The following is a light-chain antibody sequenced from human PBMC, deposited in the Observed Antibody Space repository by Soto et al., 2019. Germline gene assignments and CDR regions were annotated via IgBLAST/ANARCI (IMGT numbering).Light chain of an antibody. Sequence: QSVLTQPPSASGSPGQSVAISCTGTSSDVGGYNYVSWYQQHPGKAPKLMIYEVNKRPSGVPDRFSGSKSGNTASLTVSGLQAEDEADYYCSSYRSGGTFVFGSGTKLTVL. CDR3: SSYRSGGTFV. CDR1: SSDVGGYNY. V-gene: IGLV2-8*01. J-gene: IGLJ1*01. CDR2: EVN.